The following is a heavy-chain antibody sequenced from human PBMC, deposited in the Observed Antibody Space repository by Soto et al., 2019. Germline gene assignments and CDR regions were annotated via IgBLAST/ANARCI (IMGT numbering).Heavy chain of an antibody. Sequence: SVKVSCKASGGTFISYAISWVRQAPGQGLEWMGGIIPIFGTANYAQKFQGRVTITADESTSTAYMELSSLRSEDTAVYYCARHVPAAGYYYGMDVWGQGTTVTVSS. CDR2: IIPIFGTA. V-gene: IGHV1-69*13. D-gene: IGHD2-2*01. CDR1: GGTFISYA. J-gene: IGHJ6*02. CDR3: ARHVPAAGYYYGMDV.